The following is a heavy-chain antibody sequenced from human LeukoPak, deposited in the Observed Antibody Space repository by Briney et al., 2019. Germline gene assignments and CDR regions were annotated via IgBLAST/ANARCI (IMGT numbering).Heavy chain of an antibody. V-gene: IGHV3-74*01. CDR1: RFTFSVHW. CDR2: INPDESDK. J-gene: IGHJ1*01. D-gene: IGHD1-26*01. CDR3: AKSRGVGEQDREYFQH. Sequence: GGSLRLSCAASRFTFSVHWMHWVRQAPGKGLEWVSRINPDESDKAYADSVKGRFTISRDNSKNTLYLQMNSLRAEDTAVYYCAKSRGVGEQDREYFQHWGQGTLVTVSS.